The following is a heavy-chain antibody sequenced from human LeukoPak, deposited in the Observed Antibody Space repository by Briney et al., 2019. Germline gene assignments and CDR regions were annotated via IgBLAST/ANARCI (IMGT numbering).Heavy chain of an antibody. V-gene: IGHV4-59*08. CDR3: ARMVPGWNFDY. D-gene: IGHD6-19*01. CDR1: GGSISSYY. Sequence: SETLSLTCTISGGSISSYYWSWIRQPPGKGLEWIGNIYDSGSTNYNPSLKSRVTISVDTSKNHFSLKLTSVTAADTAVYYCARMVPGWNFDYWGQGTLVTVSS. CDR2: IYDSGST. J-gene: IGHJ4*02.